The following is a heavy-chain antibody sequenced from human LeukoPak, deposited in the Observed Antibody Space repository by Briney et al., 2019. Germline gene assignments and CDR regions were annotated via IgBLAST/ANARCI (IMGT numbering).Heavy chain of an antibody. V-gene: IGHV1-69*04. CDR2: TIPILGIA. D-gene: IGHD3-16*02. CDR3: ASPQYDYVWGSYRRSFDY. J-gene: IGHJ4*02. CDR1: GGTFSSYA. Sequence: GASVKVSCKASGGTFSSYAISWVRQAPGQGLEWMGRTIPILGIANYAQKFQGRVTITADKSTSTAYMELSSLRSEDTAVYYCASPQYDYVWGSYRRSFDYWGQGTLVTVSS.